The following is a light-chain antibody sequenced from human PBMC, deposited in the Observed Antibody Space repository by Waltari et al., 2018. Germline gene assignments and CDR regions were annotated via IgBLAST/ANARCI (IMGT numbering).Light chain of an antibody. V-gene: IGLV2-23*02. CDR3: CSYASTDSYV. CDR2: EVT. J-gene: IGLJ1*01. Sequence: QSALTQPASVSGSPGQSITISCTGTSSDVGSYNAVSWYQKHPGKAPNPIIYEVTKRPSGFSYRFSGSKSGNTASLTLSGLQAEDEADYYCCSYASTDSYVFGTGTKVTVL. CDR1: SSDVGSYNA.